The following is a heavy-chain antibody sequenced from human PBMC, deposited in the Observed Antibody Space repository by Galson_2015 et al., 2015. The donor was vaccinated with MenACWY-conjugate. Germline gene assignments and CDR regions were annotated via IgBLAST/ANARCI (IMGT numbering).Heavy chain of an antibody. CDR3: ARHPPGGRGMDV. Sequence: SGAEVKQPGESLQISCKGSGYYFTSYWIAWVRQIPGKGLEWMGLISPGDSNTRYSPSFQAQVTISADKSISTAYLQWSSLKASDTAMYYCARHPPGGRGMDVWGQGTTVTVSS. CDR1: GYYFTSYW. V-gene: IGHV5-51*01. J-gene: IGHJ6*02. D-gene: IGHD1-26*01. CDR2: ISPGDSNT.